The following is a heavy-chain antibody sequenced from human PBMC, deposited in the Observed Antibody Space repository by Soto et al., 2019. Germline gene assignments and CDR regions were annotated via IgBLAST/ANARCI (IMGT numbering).Heavy chain of an antibody. CDR2: ISSSSYI. Sequence: PGGSLRLSCAASGFTFSSYSMNWVRQAPGKGLEWVSSISSSSYIYYADSVKGRFTISGDNAKNSLYLQMNSLRAEDTAVYYCARDKRTTMIAFDYWGQGTLVTVSS. CDR1: GFTFSSYS. CDR3: ARDKRTTMIAFDY. D-gene: IGHD3-22*01. V-gene: IGHV3-21*01. J-gene: IGHJ4*02.